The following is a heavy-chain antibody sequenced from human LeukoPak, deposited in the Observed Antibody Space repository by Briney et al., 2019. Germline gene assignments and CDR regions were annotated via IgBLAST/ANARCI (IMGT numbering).Heavy chain of an antibody. J-gene: IGHJ4*02. V-gene: IGHV3-48*03. CDR1: GFAFSSYE. Sequence: GGSLRLSCAASGFAFSSYEMNWVRQAPGKGPEWISYISGGRDTMYYADSVKGRFTSSRDNAKNSLFLQMNSPRAEDAAVYYCVRVGRIQYFDYWGQGTPVTVSS. D-gene: IGHD5-18*01. CDR3: VRVGRIQYFDY. CDR2: ISGGRDTM.